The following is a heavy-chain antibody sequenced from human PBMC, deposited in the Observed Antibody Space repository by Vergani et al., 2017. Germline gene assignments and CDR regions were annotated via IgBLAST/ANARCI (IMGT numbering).Heavy chain of an antibody. V-gene: IGHV3-48*03. CDR3: ARVRSGSPEY. CDR1: GFTFSSYE. J-gene: IGHJ4*02. D-gene: IGHD3-10*01. CDR2: ISSSGSTI. Sequence: EVQLVESGGGLVQPGGSLRLSCAASGFTFSSYEMNWVRQAPGKGLEWVSYISSSGSTIYYADSVKGRFTISRDNAKKSLYLQMNSLRAEVTAVYYCARVRSGSPEYWGQGTLVTVSS.